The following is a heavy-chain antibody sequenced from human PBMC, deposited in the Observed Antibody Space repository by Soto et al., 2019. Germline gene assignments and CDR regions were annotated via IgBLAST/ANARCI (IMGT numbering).Heavy chain of an antibody. Sequence: VKVSCKASGYTFTNNDVSWVRQATGQGLEWMGWMNPGSGDTGYAQKFQGRVTMTRDISIATAYMELNSLTSEDTAIYYCARMESFGSLNWFDPWGQGTLVTVSS. V-gene: IGHV1-8*02. J-gene: IGHJ5*02. D-gene: IGHD5-18*01. CDR2: MNPGSGDT. CDR1: GYTFTNND. CDR3: ARMESFGSLNWFDP.